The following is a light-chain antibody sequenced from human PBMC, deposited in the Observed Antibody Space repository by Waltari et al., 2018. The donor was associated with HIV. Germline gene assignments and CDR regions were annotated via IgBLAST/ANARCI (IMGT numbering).Light chain of an antibody. Sequence: QSALTQPRAVSGSPGQSVTIYCTGSSSDVGGYKFVSWYQQHTGKAPKVIIHDVSERPSGVPVRFSGSKSGNTASLTISGLQADDDADYYCCSYAGSYTMVFGGGTKLTFL. V-gene: IGLV2-11*01. CDR3: CSYAGSYTMV. CDR2: DVS. J-gene: IGLJ2*01. CDR1: SSDVGGYKF.